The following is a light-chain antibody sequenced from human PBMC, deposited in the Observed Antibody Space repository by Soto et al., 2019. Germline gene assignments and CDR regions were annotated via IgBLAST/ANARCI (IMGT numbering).Light chain of an antibody. CDR2: AAS. J-gene: IGKJ4*01. V-gene: IGKV1-39*01. CDR3: QQSYSTPRA. Sequence: DIQMTQSPSSLSASVGDSVTITCRASQSISTYLNWYQQMPGKAPNLLIYAASSLQSGVPSRFSGGGSGTDFTLTISSLQPEDFATYYCQQSYSTPRAFGGGTKVDIK. CDR1: QSISTY.